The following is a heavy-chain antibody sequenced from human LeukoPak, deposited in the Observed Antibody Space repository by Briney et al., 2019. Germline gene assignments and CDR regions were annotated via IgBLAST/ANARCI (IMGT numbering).Heavy chain of an antibody. Sequence: ASVKVSCKASGYTFTSYGISWVRQAPGQGLEWMGWISAYNGNTNYAQKLQGRVTMTTDTSTSTAYMELRSLRSDDTAVYYCARTLQIAARDGYAFDIWGQGTMVTVSS. CDR2: ISAYNGNT. J-gene: IGHJ3*02. V-gene: IGHV1-18*01. CDR3: ARTLQIAARDGYAFDI. CDR1: GYTFTSYG. D-gene: IGHD6-6*01.